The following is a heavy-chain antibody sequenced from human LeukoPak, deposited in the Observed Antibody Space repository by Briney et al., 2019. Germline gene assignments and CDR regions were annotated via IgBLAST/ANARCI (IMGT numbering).Heavy chain of an antibody. CDR3: AVQLWYGNWFDP. D-gene: IGHD5-18*01. J-gene: IGHJ5*02. V-gene: IGHV4-34*01. CDR1: GGSLSGYY. Sequence: SETLSLTCAVYGGSLSGYYWSWIRQPPGKGLEWIGSIYHSGSTYYNPSLKSRVTISVDTSKNQFSLKLSSVTAADTAVYYCAVQLWYGNWFDPWGKGTLVTVSS. CDR2: IYHSGST.